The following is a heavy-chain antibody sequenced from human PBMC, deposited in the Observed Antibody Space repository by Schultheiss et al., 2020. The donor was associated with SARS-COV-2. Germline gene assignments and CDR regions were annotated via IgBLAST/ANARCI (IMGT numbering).Heavy chain of an antibody. Sequence: GGSLRLSCAASGFTVSSNYMSWVRQAPGKGLEWVSAISGSGGSTYYADSVKGRFTISRDNSKNTLFLQMNSLRAEDTAVYYCARDRYDFWSGFDYWGQGTLVTVSS. CDR1: GFTVSSNY. CDR3: ARDRYDFWSGFDY. J-gene: IGHJ4*02. CDR2: ISGSGGST. D-gene: IGHD3-3*01. V-gene: IGHV3-53*01.